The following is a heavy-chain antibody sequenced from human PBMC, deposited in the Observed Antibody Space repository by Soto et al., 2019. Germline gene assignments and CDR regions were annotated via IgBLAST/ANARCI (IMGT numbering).Heavy chain of an antibody. CDR3: ARGGLEMATISPANWFDP. CDR1: GFTFSSYS. V-gene: IGHV3-48*02. CDR2: ISSSSSTI. D-gene: IGHD5-12*01. Sequence: GGSLRLSCAASGFTFSSYSMNWVRQAPGKGLEWVSYISSSSSTIYYADSVKGRFTIFRDNAKNSLYLQMNSLRDEDTAVYYCARGGLEMATISPANWFDPWGQGTLVTVSS. J-gene: IGHJ5*02.